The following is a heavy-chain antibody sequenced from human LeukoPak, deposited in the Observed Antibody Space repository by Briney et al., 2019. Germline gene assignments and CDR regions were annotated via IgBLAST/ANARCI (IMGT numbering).Heavy chain of an antibody. CDR1: GYTFTGYY. D-gene: IGHD6-13*01. CDR3: AQTEEYSSSWSAFDY. CDR2: INPSSGGT. Sequence: ASVKVSCKASGYTFTGYYMHWVRQAPGQGLEWMGWINPSSGGTNYAQKFQGRVTTTRDTSISTAYMELSRLRSDDTAVYYCAQTEEYSSSWSAFDYWGQGTLVTVSS. J-gene: IGHJ4*02. V-gene: IGHV1-2*02.